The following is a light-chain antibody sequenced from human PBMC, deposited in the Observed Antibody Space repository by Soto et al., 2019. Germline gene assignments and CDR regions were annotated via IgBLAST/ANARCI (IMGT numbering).Light chain of an antibody. CDR2: GAS. CDR3: QQYNSWVT. J-gene: IGKJ4*01. CDR1: QSISTT. Sequence: EIVLTQSPVTLSVSPGESATLSCRASQSISTTLVWYQQKPGQAPRLLIYGASTRATGVPARFSGSGSGTEFTLTIRSLQSEDFAVSYCQQYNSWVTFGGGTKVEIK. V-gene: IGKV3-15*01.